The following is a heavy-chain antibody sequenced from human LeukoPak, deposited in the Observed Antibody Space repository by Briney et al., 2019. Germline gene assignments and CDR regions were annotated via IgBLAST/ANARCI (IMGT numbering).Heavy chain of an antibody. Sequence: GRSLRLSCAASGFTFSSYAMHWVRQAPGKGLEWVAVISYDGSNKYYADSVRGRFTISRDNAKNSLYLQMNSLRAEDTAVYYCAREYYYISSGHGAFYYWGQGTLVTVSS. D-gene: IGHD3-22*01. V-gene: IGHV3-30-3*01. CDR3: AREYYYISSGHGAFYY. CDR1: GFTFSSYA. J-gene: IGHJ4*02. CDR2: ISYDGSNK.